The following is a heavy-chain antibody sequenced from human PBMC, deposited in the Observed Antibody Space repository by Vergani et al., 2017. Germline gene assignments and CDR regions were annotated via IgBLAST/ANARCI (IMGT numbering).Heavy chain of an antibody. CDR2: INHSGST. V-gene: IGHV4-34*01. D-gene: IGHD4-11*01. Sequence: QVQLQQWGAGLLKPSETLSLTCAVYGGSFSGYYWSWIRQPPGKGLEWIGEINHSGSTNYNPSLKSRVTISVDTSKNQFSLKLSSVTAADTAVYYCARGRYSNYFFEYWGQGTLGTVSS. CDR3: ARGRYSNYFFEY. CDR1: GGSFSGYY. J-gene: IGHJ4*02.